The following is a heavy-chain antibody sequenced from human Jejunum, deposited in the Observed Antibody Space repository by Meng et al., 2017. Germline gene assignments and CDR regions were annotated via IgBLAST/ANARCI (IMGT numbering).Heavy chain of an antibody. Sequence: GGSLRLSCVASGFTFSSYAMHWVRQAPGKGLEWVSVIGAGGGTTFYADSVKGRFTIYRDNSMNTLYLQMNSLGAEDTAVYYCTNKDYTTWTDFWGQGTLVTVSS. CDR1: GFTFSSYA. CDR3: TNKDYTTWTDF. D-gene: IGHD3-3*01. J-gene: IGHJ4*02. V-gene: IGHV3-23*01. CDR2: IGAGGGTT.